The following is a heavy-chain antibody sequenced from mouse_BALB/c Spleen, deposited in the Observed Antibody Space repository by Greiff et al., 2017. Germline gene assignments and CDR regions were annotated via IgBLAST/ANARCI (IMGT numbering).Heavy chain of an antibody. CDR1: GFTFSSYG. Sequence: EVHLVESGGGLVQPGGSLKLSCAASGFTFSSYGMSWVRQTPDKRLELVATINSNGGSTYYPDSVKGRFTISRDNAKNTLYLQMSSLKSEDTAMYYCARVGSLWYFDYWGQGTTLTVSS. CDR2: INSNGGST. V-gene: IGHV5-6-3*01. J-gene: IGHJ2*01. D-gene: IGHD6-1*01. CDR3: ARVGSLWYFDY.